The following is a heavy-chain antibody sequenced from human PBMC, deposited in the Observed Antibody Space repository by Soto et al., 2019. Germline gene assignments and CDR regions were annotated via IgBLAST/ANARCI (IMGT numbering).Heavy chain of an antibody. CDR3: AIYCSSTRHSTPHYGIDV. CDR2: IYSDGST. CDR1: GLRGRCND. V-gene: IGHV3-53*01. D-gene: IGHD2-2*01. J-gene: IGHJ6*01. Sequence: GGLLRLSCTAVGLRGRCNDMRWVRKKQGKGLEWVSVIYSDGSTYYADSVKGRFTISRDNSKNMMYLQMNSLRAEDTAVYYCAIYCSSTRHSTPHYGIDVWGQG.